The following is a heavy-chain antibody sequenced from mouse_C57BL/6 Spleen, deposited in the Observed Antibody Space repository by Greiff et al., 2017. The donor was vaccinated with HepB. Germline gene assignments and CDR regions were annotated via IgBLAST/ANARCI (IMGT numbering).Heavy chain of an antibody. CDR2: INPSSGYT. CDR1: GYTFTSYW. J-gene: IGHJ1*03. D-gene: IGHD1-1*01. V-gene: IGHV1-7*01. CDR3: ARYYGSSYRYFDV. Sequence: VQLQQSGAELAKPGASVKLSCKASGYTFTSYWMHWVKPRPGQGLEWIGYINPSSGYTKYNQKFKDKATLTADKSTSTAYMQLSSLTYEDSAIYYCARYYGSSYRYFDVWGTGTTVTVSS.